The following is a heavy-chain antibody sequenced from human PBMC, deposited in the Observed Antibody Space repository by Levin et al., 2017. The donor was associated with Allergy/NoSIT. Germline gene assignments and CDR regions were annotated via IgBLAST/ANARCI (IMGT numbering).Heavy chain of an antibody. J-gene: IGHJ4*02. Sequence: GESLKISCAASGFAVSNNYMSWVRQAPGKGLEWVSIIYNDGRTYYTDSVKGRFTISKDTSENKLYLQMNSLRVEDTAVYYCARDTGMAIHDYWGQGTLVTVSS. D-gene: IGHD5-18*01. CDR1: GFAVSNNY. CDR3: ARDTGMAIHDY. V-gene: IGHV3-53*01. CDR2: IYNDGRT.